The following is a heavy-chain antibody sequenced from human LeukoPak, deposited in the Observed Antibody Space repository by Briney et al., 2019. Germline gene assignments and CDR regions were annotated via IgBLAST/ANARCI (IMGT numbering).Heavy chain of an antibody. CDR3: ARLSRNPGYSSGWPYFDY. CDR2: IYYSGST. V-gene: IGHV4-39*01. J-gene: IGHJ4*02. D-gene: IGHD6-19*01. CDR1: GGSISSSSYY. Sequence: SETLSLTCTVSGGSISSSSYYWGWIRQPPGKGLEWIGSIYYSGSTYYNPSLKSRVTISVDTSKNQFSLKLSSVTASDTAVYYCARLSRNPGYSSGWPYFDYWGQGTLVTVSS.